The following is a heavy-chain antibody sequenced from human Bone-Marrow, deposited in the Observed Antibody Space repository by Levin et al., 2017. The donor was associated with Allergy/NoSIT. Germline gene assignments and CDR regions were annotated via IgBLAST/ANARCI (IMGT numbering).Heavy chain of an antibody. Sequence: GGSLRLSCAASGFPFSSYWMSWVRQAPGKGLEWVANIKQDGSEKYYVDSVRGRFTISRDNAKNSLFLQMNSLRADDTAVYYCARDLIAVPGLVWDYWARGTLVTVSS. V-gene: IGHV3-7*01. D-gene: IGHD6-19*01. CDR1: GFPFSSYW. CDR3: ARDLIAVPGLVWDY. J-gene: IGHJ4*02. CDR2: IKQDGSEK.